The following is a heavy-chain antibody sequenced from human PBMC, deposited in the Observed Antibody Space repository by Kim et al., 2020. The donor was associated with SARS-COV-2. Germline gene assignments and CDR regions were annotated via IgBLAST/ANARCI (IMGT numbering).Heavy chain of an antibody. D-gene: IGHD4-17*01. CDR1: GFTVSSNY. V-gene: IGHV3-66*01. CDR2: IYSGGST. Sequence: GGSLRLSCAASGFTVSSNYMSWVRQAPGKGLEWVSVIYSGGSTYYADSVKGRFTISRDNSKNTLYLQMNRLRAEDTALYYCAREGGLPGPYGGTDAAFDIWGQGTMVTVSS. CDR3: AREGGLPGPYGGTDAAFDI. J-gene: IGHJ3*02.